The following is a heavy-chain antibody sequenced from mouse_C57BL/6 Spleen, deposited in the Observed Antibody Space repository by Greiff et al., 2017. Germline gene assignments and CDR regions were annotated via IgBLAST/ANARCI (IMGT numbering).Heavy chain of an antibody. D-gene: IGHD1-1*01. CDR2: IDPSDSYT. CDR1: GYTFTSYW. Sequence: QVQLQQPGAELVMPGASVKLSCKASGYTFTSYWMHWVKQRPGQGLEWIGEIDPSDSYTNYNQKFKGKSTLTVDKSSSTAYMQLSSLTSEDSAVYYCARTITTVVAHWYFDVWGTGTTVTVSS. J-gene: IGHJ1*03. V-gene: IGHV1-69*01. CDR3: ARTITTVVAHWYFDV.